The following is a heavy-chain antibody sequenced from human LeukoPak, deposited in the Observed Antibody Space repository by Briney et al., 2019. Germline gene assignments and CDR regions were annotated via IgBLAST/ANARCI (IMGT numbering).Heavy chain of an antibody. V-gene: IGHV3-74*01. J-gene: IGHJ4*02. CDR2: INTDGSTT. Sequence: PGGSLRLSCAASGFTFSSYWMHWVRQAPGKGLVWVSRINTDGSTTSYADSVKGRFTISRDNAKNTVYLQMNSLRAEDTAVYYCARGSRTIELGDDYWGQGTLVTVSS. D-gene: IGHD5-24*01. CDR3: ARGSRTIELGDDY. CDR1: GFTFSSYW.